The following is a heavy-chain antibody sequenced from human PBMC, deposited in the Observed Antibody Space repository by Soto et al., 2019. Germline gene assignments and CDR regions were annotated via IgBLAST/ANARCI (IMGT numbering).Heavy chain of an antibody. V-gene: IGHV3-33*01. J-gene: IGHJ6*02. CDR1: GFTFSSYG. Sequence: GGSLRLSCAASGFTFSSYGMHWVRQAPGKGLEWVAVIWYDGSNKYYADSVKGRFTISRDNSKNTLYLQMNSLRAEDTAVYYCARDLISPYSSSSGYYGMDVWGQGTTVTVSS. D-gene: IGHD6-6*01. CDR2: IWYDGSNK. CDR3: ARDLISPYSSSSGYYGMDV.